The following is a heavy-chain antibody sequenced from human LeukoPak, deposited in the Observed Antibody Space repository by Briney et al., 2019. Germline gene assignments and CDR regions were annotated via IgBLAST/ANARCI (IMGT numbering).Heavy chain of an antibody. J-gene: IGHJ4*02. CDR1: GYTFTSYD. D-gene: IGHD3-22*01. CDR3: ARVPRGDEWLLGIGY. V-gene: IGHV1-8*03. Sequence: GASVKVSCKASGYTFTSYDINWVRQATGQGVEWRGWMNTNSGNTGYAQKFQGRVTITRNTSISTTYMELSSLRSEDTAVYYCARVPRGDEWLLGIGYWGQGTLVTVSS. CDR2: MNTNSGNT.